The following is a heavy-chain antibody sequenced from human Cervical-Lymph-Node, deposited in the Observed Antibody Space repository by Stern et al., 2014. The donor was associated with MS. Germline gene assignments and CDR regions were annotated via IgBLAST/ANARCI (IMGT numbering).Heavy chain of an antibody. Sequence: QVQLVQSGAEVKKPGSSVKVSCKASGGTFSNYATSWVRQAPGQGLEWKGGIVPLFGKPNYAQKFQGRVTITADESTSTAYMDLSSLRSEDTAVYYCASPLTATSVPFGYYGMDVWGQGTTVTVS. CDR2: IVPLFGKP. V-gene: IGHV1-69*01. J-gene: IGHJ6*02. CDR3: ASPLTATSVPFGYYGMDV. D-gene: IGHD4-17*01. CDR1: GGTFSNYA.